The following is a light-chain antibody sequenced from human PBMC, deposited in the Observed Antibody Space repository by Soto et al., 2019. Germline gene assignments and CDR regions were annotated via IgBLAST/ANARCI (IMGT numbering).Light chain of an antibody. J-gene: IGLJ3*02. Sequence: QSVLTQPPSVSGAPGQRVTISCTGSSSNIGAGYDVHWYQQLPGTAPKLLIYGNSNRPSGVPDRFSGSKSDTSASLAITGLQAEDEADYYCQSYDSSLSGNWVFGGGTKLTV. CDR3: QSYDSSLSGNWV. CDR1: SSNIGAGYD. CDR2: GNS. V-gene: IGLV1-40*01.